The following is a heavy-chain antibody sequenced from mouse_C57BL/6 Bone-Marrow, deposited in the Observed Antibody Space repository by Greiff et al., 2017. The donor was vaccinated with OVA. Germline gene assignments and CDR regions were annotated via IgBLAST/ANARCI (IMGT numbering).Heavy chain of an antibody. J-gene: IGHJ1*03. CDR3: AITTPRYFDV. Sequence: VQLQQSGAELVKPGDSVKVSCKASGYTFTSYWMHWVKQRPGQGLEWIGRIYPSDSDTNYNQKLKGKATLTVDKSSSTAYMQLSSLTSEDSAVYYCAITTPRYFDVWGTGTTVTVSS. V-gene: IGHV1-74*01. CDR2: IYPSDSDT. CDR1: GYTFTSYW. D-gene: IGHD1-1*01.